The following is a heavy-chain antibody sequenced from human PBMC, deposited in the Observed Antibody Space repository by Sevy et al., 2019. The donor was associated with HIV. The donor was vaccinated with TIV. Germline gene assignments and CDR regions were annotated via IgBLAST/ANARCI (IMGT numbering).Heavy chain of an antibody. V-gene: IGHV4-59*08. D-gene: IGHD1-26*01. CDR2: IYYNGHI. J-gene: IGHJ4*02. CDR1: GGTITSLY. Sequence: SETLSLTCTVSGGTITSLYWNWIRQPPGKGLEWIANIYYNGHINYNPSLKSRVTLSLNTSKNQFSLRLSSVTAADTAMYYCAGENAWGRGYSWGQGTLVTVSS. CDR3: AGENAWGRGYS.